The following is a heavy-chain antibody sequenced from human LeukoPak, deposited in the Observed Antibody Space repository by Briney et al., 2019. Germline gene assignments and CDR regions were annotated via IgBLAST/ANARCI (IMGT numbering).Heavy chain of an antibody. CDR3: ARDLQLWAFDY. CDR1: GYTFTSYY. J-gene: IGHJ4*02. D-gene: IGHD5-18*01. V-gene: IGHV1-46*01. CDR2: INPSGGST. Sequence: GASVKVSCKASGYTFTSYYMHWVRQAPGQGLEWMGIINPSGGSTSYAQKFQGRVTMTRDMSTSTVYMELSSLRSEDTALYYCARDLQLWAFDYWGQGTLVTVSS.